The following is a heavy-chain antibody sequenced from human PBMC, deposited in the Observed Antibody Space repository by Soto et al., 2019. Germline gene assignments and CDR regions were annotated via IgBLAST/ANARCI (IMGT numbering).Heavy chain of an antibody. D-gene: IGHD3-10*01. J-gene: IGHJ4*02. CDR3: ARGAPRGRGVPTYLHY. Sequence: KPXETLSLTCTVSGDSITGGGYYGNWVRQLPGKGLEWIGCVYYTGTTYYNPSLKSRITISIDSSKNQFSLTLSSVTAADTALYICARGAPRGRGVPTYLHYWGQGTLVTVSS. V-gene: IGHV4-31*03. CDR1: GDSITGGGYY. CDR2: VYYTGTT.